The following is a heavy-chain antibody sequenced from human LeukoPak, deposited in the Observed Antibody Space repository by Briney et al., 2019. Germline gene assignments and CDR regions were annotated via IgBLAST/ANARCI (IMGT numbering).Heavy chain of an antibody. V-gene: IGHV1-2*06. CDR3: ASQAASYNWFDP. J-gene: IGHJ5*02. Sequence: ASVKVSCKASGYTFTGYYMHWVRQAPGQGLEWMGRINPNSGGTNYAQKFQGRVTMTRDTAIITAYMELSRLRSDASAVYCCASQAASYNWFDPWGQGTLVTVSS. D-gene: IGHD6-25*01. CDR2: INPNSGGT. CDR1: GYTFTGYY.